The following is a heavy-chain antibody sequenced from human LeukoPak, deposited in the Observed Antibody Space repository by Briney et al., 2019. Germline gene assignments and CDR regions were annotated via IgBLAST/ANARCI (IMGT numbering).Heavy chain of an antibody. Sequence: GGSLRLSCVVSGFTFSSFSMNWVHQAPGKGLEWISYISSRSSTIYYADSVKGRFTISRENAKNSLYLQMSSLRDEDTAVYYCARDRPVEMATRALGYWGQGTLVTVSS. CDR3: ARDRPVEMATRALGY. J-gene: IGHJ4*02. D-gene: IGHD5-24*01. CDR2: ISSRSSTI. CDR1: GFTFSSFS. V-gene: IGHV3-48*02.